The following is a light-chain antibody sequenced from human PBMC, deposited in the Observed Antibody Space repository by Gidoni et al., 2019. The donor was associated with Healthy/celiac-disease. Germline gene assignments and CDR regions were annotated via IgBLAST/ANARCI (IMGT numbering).Light chain of an antibody. CDR3: QQYYSTLPYT. CDR1: QSVLYSSNNKNY. CDR2: WAS. V-gene: IGKV4-1*01. Sequence: DIVMTQSSDPLAVSLSERATINCKSSQSVLYSSNNKNYLAWYQQKPGQPPRLLIYWASTRESGVPDRFSGSGSGTDFTLTISSLQAEDVAVYYCQQYYSTLPYTFGQGTKLEIK. J-gene: IGKJ2*01.